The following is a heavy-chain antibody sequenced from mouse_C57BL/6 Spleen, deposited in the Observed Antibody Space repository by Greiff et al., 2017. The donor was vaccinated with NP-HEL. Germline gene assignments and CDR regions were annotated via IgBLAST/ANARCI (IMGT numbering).Heavy chain of an antibody. V-gene: IGHV5-4*01. D-gene: IGHD3-2*02. CDR1: GFTFSSYA. J-gene: IGHJ3*01. CDR2: ISDGGSYT. CDR3: ARETSSLAWFAY. Sequence: EVKLVESGGGLVKPGGSLKLSCAASGFTFSSYAMSWVRQTPEKRLEWVATISDGGSYTYYPDNVKGRFTISRDNAKNNLYLQMSHLKSEDTAMYYCARETSSLAWFAYWGQGTLVTVSA.